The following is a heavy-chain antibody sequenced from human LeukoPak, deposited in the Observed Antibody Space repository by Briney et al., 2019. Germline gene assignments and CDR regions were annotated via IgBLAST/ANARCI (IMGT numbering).Heavy chain of an antibody. Sequence: GGSLRLSCAASGFTFSDHYMSWIRQAPGKGLEWVSHISSSGFNTYYADSARGRFTISRDNPRKSLYLQMNSLRAEDTAVYYCARDGTSGGFDYWGQGTLVTVSS. V-gene: IGHV3-11*04. CDR2: ISSSGFNT. CDR3: ARDGTSGGFDY. D-gene: IGHD3-10*01. CDR1: GFTFSDHY. J-gene: IGHJ4*02.